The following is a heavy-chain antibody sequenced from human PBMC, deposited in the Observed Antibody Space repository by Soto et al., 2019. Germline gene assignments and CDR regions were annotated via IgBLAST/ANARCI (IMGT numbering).Heavy chain of an antibody. CDR2: INAGNGNT. CDR3: ARDQGYDILTGYLYYYYGMDV. CDR1: GYTFTSYA. Sequence: GASVKVSCKASGYTFTSYAMHWVRQAPGQRLEWMGWINAGNGNTKYSQKFQGRVTITRDTSASTAYMELGSLRSEDTAVYYCARDQGYDILTGYLYYYYGMDVWGQGTTVTGSS. V-gene: IGHV1-3*01. J-gene: IGHJ6*02. D-gene: IGHD3-9*01.